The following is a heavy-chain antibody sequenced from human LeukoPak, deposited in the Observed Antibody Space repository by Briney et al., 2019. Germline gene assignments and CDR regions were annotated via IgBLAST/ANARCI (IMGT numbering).Heavy chain of an antibody. J-gene: IGHJ4*02. CDR3: TLYNY. CDR1: GYSFTSQD. Sequence: GASVKVSCKTSGYSFTSQDMHWVRQAPGQRLEWVGCISPDNGNAQCSQEFQGRVTITRDTSARTAYMELSSLRSEDMAVYYCTLYNYWGQGTLVTVSS. V-gene: IGHV1-3*03. CDR2: ISPDNGNA. D-gene: IGHD2-2*02.